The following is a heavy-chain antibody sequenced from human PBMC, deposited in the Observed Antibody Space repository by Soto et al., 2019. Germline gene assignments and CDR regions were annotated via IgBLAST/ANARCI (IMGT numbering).Heavy chain of an antibody. CDR3: AIATHGTSYFDY. D-gene: IGHD6-13*01. Sequence: PGESLKISCKASGHSSANFWIGWVRQMPGKGLEWMGFIYFAGSDTRYTPPFQDQVTISADKSINTAYLQWNSLRASDTAIFYCAIATHGTSYFDYLGQGTLVTVSS. J-gene: IGHJ4*02. V-gene: IGHV5-51*01. CDR2: IYFAGSDT. CDR1: GHSSANFW.